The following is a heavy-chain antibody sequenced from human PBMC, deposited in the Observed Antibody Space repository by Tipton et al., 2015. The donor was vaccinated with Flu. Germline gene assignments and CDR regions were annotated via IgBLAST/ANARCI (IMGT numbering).Heavy chain of an antibody. V-gene: IGHV3-23*01. CDR2: ISGRGDRT. CDR1: GITLRTFA. J-gene: IGHJ6*02. Sequence: SLRLSCATSGITLRTFAMSWVRQAPGKGLECVSIISGRGDRTYIADSVKGRFASSRDNSKDTVYLHMNRLRADDTAVYYCVPTPAAVADNPGYYYGMEFRVQGTPVTVSS. CDR3: VPTPAAVADNPGYYYGMEF. D-gene: IGHD6-19*01.